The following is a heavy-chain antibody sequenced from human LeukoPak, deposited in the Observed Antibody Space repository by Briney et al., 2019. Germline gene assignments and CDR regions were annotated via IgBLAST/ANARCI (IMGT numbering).Heavy chain of an antibody. CDR1: GFTFSSYW. CDR2: ISGSGGST. Sequence: PGGSLRLSCAASGFTFSSYWMHWVRQAPGKGLEWVSAISGSGGSTYYADSVKGRFTISRDNSKNTLYLQMNSLRAEDTAVYYCAYWSGYFQHWGQGTLVTVSS. D-gene: IGHD2-15*01. CDR3: AYWSGYFQH. J-gene: IGHJ1*01. V-gene: IGHV3-23*01.